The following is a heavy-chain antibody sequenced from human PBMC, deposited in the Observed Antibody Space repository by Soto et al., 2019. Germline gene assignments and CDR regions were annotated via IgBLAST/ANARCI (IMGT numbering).Heavy chain of an antibody. CDR3: ARDTFSGDSSGPHY. D-gene: IGHD3-22*01. CDR2: IYPGDSDT. V-gene: IGHV5-51*01. J-gene: IGHJ4*02. Sequence: LGESLKISCKGSGYSFTAYWIAWVRQLPGKGLEWMGSIYPGDSDTRYSPSFQGQVTISADKSITTAYLQWSSLKASDTAIYYCARDTFSGDSSGPHYWGQGTLVTVSS. CDR1: GYSFTAYW.